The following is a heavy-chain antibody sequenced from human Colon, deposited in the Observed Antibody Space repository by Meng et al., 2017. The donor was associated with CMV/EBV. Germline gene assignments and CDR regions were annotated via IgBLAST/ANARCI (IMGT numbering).Heavy chain of an antibody. D-gene: IGHD2-15*01. J-gene: IGHJ1*01. CDR2: SYLNYDN. CDR1: PFSIIYPAVR. Sequence: TFPVSPFSIIYPAVRVRWNRQAPAKSPEWLALSYLNYDNHYSSSVRGRLSVTNDTSKNQVVLTLTDTDPVDTGTYYCAHTAWWLPDYWGQGTLVTVSS. CDR3: AHTAWWLPDY. V-gene: IGHV2-5*01.